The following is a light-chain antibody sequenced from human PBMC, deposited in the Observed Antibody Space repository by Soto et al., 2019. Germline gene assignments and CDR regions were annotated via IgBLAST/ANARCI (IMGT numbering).Light chain of an antibody. J-gene: IGLJ3*02. CDR1: SSDVGGYKY. CDR2: EVS. CDR3: SSYTSSSTLEV. V-gene: IGLV2-14*01. Sequence: QSVLTQPASLSGSPGQSITISCTGTSSDVGGYKYVSWYQQHPGKAPKLMIYEVSNRPSGVSTRFSGSKSGNTASLTISGLQAEDEADYYCSSYTSSSTLEVFGGGTKLTVL.